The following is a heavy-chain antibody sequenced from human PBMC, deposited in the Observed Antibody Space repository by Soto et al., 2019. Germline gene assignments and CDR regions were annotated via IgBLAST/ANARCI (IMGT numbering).Heavy chain of an antibody. CDR2: ISSNGGST. V-gene: IGHV3-64*01. Sequence: GGSLRLSCAASGFTFSSYAMHWVRQAPGKGLEYVSAISSNGGSTYYANSVKGRFTISRDNSKNTLYLQMGSLRAEDMAVYYCARDYRKRHAIFGVVTNPQKKYYYYYMDVWGKGTTVTVSS. D-gene: IGHD3-3*01. CDR3: ARDYRKRHAIFGVVTNPQKKYYYYYMDV. J-gene: IGHJ6*03. CDR1: GFTFSSYA.